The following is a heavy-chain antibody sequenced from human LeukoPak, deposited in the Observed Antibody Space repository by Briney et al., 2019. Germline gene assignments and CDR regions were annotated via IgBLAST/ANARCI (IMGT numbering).Heavy chain of an antibody. V-gene: IGHV4-61*08. J-gene: IGHJ4*02. Sequence: PSETLSLTCTVSGGSISSGDYYWSWIRQPPGKGLEWIGYIYYSGSTNYNPSLKSRVTISVDTSKNQFSLKLSSVTAADTAVYYCARHEKGDFWSGYGRVDYWGQGTLVTVSS. CDR3: ARHEKGDFWSGYGRVDY. CDR2: IYYSGST. CDR1: GGSISSGDYY. D-gene: IGHD3-3*01.